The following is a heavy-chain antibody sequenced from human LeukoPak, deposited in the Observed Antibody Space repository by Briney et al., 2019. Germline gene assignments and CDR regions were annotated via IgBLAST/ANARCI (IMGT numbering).Heavy chain of an antibody. V-gene: IGHV1-2*02. J-gene: IGHJ5*02. CDR1: VYTFTGYY. D-gene: IGHD6-13*01. CDR3: ASRIPGIAAAGTPNWFDP. CDR2: NNPNSGGT. Sequence: ASVKVSCKASVYTFTGYYMHWVRQAPGQGLEWMGWNNPNSGGTNYAQKFQGRVTMTRDTSISTAYMELSRLRSDDTAVYYCASRIPGIAAAGTPNWFDPWGQGTLVTVSS.